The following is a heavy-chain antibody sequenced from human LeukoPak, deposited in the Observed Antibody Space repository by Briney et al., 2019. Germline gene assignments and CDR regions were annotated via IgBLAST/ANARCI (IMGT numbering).Heavy chain of an antibody. CDR3: AREYCSGGSCYPLHPYFDY. V-gene: IGHV1-46*03. J-gene: IGHJ4*02. CDR1: GYTFTSYY. D-gene: IGHD2-15*01. CDR2: INPSGGST. Sequence: ASVKVSCKASGYTFTSYYMHWVRQAPGQGLEWMGIINPSGGSTSYAQKFQGRVTMTRDTSTSTVHMELSSLRSEDTAVYYCAREYCSGGSCYPLHPYFDYWGQGTLVTVSS.